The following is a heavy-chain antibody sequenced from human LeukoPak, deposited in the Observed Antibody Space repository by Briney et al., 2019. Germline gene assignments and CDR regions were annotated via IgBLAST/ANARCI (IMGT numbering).Heavy chain of an antibody. CDR1: GFIFNNYA. V-gene: IGHV3-9*01. D-gene: IGHD2-2*02. CDR3: AKDTRRPYTIAPNPDSPP. Sequence: GGSLRLSCAGSGFIFNNYAMHWVRQPPGKGLEWVSGISWNSGSIDYADSVKGRFTISRDNAKNSLYLQMNSLRVEDTPFYYCAKDTRRPYTIAPNPDSPPWGQGARVTVSS. J-gene: IGHJ5*02. CDR2: ISWNSGSI.